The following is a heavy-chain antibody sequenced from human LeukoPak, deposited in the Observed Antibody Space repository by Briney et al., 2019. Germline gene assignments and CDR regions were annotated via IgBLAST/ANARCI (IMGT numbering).Heavy chain of an antibody. Sequence: SVKVSCKASGGTFSSYAISWVRQAPGQGLEWMGGIIPIFGTANYAQKFQGRVTITTDESTSTAYMELSSLRSEDTAVYYCARCEYNWKPFDPWGQGTLFTVSS. CDR3: ARCEYNWKPFDP. V-gene: IGHV1-69*05. J-gene: IGHJ5*02. CDR2: IIPIFGTA. D-gene: IGHD1-1*01. CDR1: GGTFSSYA.